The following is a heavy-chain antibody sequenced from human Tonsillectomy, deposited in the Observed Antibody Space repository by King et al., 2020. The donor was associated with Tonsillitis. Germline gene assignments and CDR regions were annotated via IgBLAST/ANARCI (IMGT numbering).Heavy chain of an antibody. J-gene: IGHJ4*02. CDR2: INTTTGNP. CDR3: AKSQTTGWIRPDY. V-gene: IGHV7-4-1*02. D-gene: IGHD1-14*01. CDR1: GYTFTAYA. Sequence: VQLVESGSELKKPGASVKVSCKASGYTFTAYAMNWVRQAPGQGLEWVGWINTTTGNPTYAQGFTGRFVFSLDTSVSTAYLQISNLKADDTAIYYCAKSQTTGWIRPDYWGPGTLVTVSS.